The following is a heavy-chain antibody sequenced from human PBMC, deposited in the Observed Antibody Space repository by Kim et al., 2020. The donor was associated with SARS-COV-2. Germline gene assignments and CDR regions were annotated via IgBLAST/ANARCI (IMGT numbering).Heavy chain of an antibody. CDR1: GFTFSSYG. Sequence: GGSLRLSCAASGFTFSSYGMHWVRQAPGKGLEWVAVIWYDGSNKYYADSVKGRFTISRDNSKNTLYLQMNSLRAEDTAVYYCARDVGIAAPYLYYYGMDVWGQGTTVTVSS. V-gene: IGHV3-33*01. J-gene: IGHJ6*02. CDR3: ARDVGIAAPYLYYYGMDV. D-gene: IGHD6-6*01. CDR2: IWYDGSNK.